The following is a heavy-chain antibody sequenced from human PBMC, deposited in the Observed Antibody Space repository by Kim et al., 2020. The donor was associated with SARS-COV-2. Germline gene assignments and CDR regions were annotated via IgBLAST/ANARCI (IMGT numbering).Heavy chain of an antibody. CDR3: ARDRLKVTTGNYNGLDV. Sequence: SETLSHTCTVSGGSISNSYYYWGWIRQPPGKGLEWLGSILYNGSTSYNPSLKSRVSISVNLSNNHFSLNLNSVTAADTAVYYCARDRLKVTTGNYNGLDVWGQGTSVTVSS. V-gene: IGHV4-39*07. J-gene: IGHJ6*02. CDR2: ILYNGST. D-gene: IGHD2-21*02. CDR1: GGSISNSYYY.